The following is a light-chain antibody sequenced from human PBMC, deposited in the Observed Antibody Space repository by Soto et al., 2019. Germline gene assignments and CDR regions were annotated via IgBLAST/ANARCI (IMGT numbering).Light chain of an antibody. CDR2: EVS. CDR1: SGDVGRFNF. CDR3: SSWTTSSTYV. Sequence: QSALTQPASVSGSPGQSITISCTGTSGDVGRFNFVTWYQQHPGKAPKLMIYEVSNRPSGVSNRFSGSKSGNTASLTISGLQAEDEADYYCSSWTTSSTYVFGTGTKLTVL. J-gene: IGLJ1*01. V-gene: IGLV2-14*01.